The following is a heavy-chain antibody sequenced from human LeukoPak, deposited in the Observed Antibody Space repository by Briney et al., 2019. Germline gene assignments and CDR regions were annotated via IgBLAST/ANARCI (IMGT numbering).Heavy chain of an antibody. Sequence: LSLTCTVSGGSISSYYWSWIRQPPGKGLEWVSGISWNSGSIGYADSVKGRFTISRDNAKNSLYLQMNSLRAEDTALYYCAKSDSGWSRYYFDYWGQGTLVTVSS. J-gene: IGHJ4*02. CDR1: GGSISSYY. D-gene: IGHD6-19*01. V-gene: IGHV3-9*01. CDR2: ISWNSGSI. CDR3: AKSDSGWSRYYFDY.